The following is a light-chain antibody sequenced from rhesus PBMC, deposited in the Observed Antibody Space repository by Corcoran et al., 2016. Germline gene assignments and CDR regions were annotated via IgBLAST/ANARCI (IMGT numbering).Light chain of an antibody. Sequence: DIQMTQSPSSLSASVGDRVSITCQASQDISNGLAWYQQKPGTAPKLLIFAASKLLSGVPSRFSGGGSGTDFTLTISNLQPEGFAAYFCQHHNPFPWAFGQGTKVEIE. CDR3: QHHNPFPWA. V-gene: IGKV1-33*01. J-gene: IGKJ1*01. CDR2: AAS. CDR1: QDISNG.